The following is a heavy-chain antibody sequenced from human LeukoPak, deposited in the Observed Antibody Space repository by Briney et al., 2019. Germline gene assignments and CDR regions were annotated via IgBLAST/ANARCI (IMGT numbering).Heavy chain of an antibody. CDR2: ISGSASDV. CDR1: GFTFSDSY. Sequence: PGGSLRLSCAASGFTFSDSYMTWIRQAPGKGLELLSYISGSASDVNYIDSVRGRFTISRDNAKKSLYLEMNSLRAEDTAVYYCARDQYGLGYGSLFDYWGQGTLVTVSS. D-gene: IGHD3-10*01. V-gene: IGHV3-11*01. CDR3: ARDQYGLGYGSLFDY. J-gene: IGHJ4*02.